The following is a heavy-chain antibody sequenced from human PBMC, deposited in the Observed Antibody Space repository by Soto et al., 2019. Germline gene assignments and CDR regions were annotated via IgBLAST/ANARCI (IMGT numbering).Heavy chain of an antibody. CDR3: ARVPPGGYSGYDSAFDI. CDR2: IDPNSGST. Sequence: ASVKVSCKASGYTFTGYYMHWVRQAPGQGLEWMGWIDPNSGSTGYADSVKGRFTISRDNAKNSLYLQMNSLRAEDTALYYCARVPPGGYSGYDSAFDIWGQGTMVTVS. J-gene: IGHJ3*02. V-gene: IGHV1-2*02. D-gene: IGHD5-12*01. CDR1: GYTFTGYY.